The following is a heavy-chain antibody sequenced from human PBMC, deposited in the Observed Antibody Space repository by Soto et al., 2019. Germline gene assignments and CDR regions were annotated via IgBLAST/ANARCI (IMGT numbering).Heavy chain of an antibody. CDR1: GYTFTSYA. CDR3: ARDRLLWFGEASHYMDV. D-gene: IGHD3-10*01. CDR2: INAGNGNT. J-gene: IGHJ6*03. Sequence: ASVKVSCKASGYTFTSYAMHWVRQAPGQRLEWMGWINAGNGNTKYSQKFQGRVTITRGTSASTAYMELSSLRSEDTAVYYCARDRLLWFGEASHYMDVWGKGTTVTVSS. V-gene: IGHV1-3*01.